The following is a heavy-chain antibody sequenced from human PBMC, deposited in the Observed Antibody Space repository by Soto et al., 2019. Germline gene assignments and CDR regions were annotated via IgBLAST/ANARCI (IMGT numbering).Heavy chain of an antibody. V-gene: IGHV1-69*01. CDR2: IIPISDTT. Sequence: QVQLVQSGAEVKKPGSSVKVSCKASGGTFSSYAISWVRLAPGQGLEGMGGIIPISDTTKYAQKFQGRVTLTADESTSTAYMELSSLRSEDTAVYYCARSQGSSTSLEIYYYYYYGMDVWGQGTTVTVSS. D-gene: IGHD2-2*01. J-gene: IGHJ6*02. CDR1: GGTFSSYA. CDR3: ARSQGSSTSLEIYYYYYYGMDV.